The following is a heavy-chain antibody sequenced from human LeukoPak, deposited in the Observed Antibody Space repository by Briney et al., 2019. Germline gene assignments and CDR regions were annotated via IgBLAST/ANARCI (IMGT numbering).Heavy chain of an antibody. CDR3: ARTSSDTGHSNDAFDI. Sequence: GGSLRLSCAASGFTFSSYGMHWVRQAPGKGLEWVAVISYDGSNKYYADSVKGRFTISRDNSKNTLYLQMNSLRAEDTAVYYCARTSSDTGHSNDAFDIWGQGTMVTVSS. V-gene: IGHV3-30*03. CDR2: ISYDGSNK. D-gene: IGHD6-19*01. J-gene: IGHJ3*02. CDR1: GFTFSSYG.